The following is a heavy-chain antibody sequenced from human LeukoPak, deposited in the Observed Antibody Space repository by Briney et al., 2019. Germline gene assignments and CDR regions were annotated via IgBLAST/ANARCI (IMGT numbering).Heavy chain of an antibody. J-gene: IGHJ3*02. CDR1: GGSFSGYY. CDR3: ARADGYYDSSGPAGAFDI. Sequence: SETLSLTCAVYGGSFSGYYWSWIRQPPGKGLEWIGEINHSGSTNYNPSLKSRVTISVDTSKNQFSLKLSSVTAADTAVYYCARADGYYDSSGPAGAFDIWGQGTMVTVSS. V-gene: IGHV4-34*01. CDR2: INHSGST. D-gene: IGHD3-22*01.